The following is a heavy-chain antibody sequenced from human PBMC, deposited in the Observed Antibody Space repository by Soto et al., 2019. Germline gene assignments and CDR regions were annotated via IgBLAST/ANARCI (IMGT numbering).Heavy chain of an antibody. CDR1: GGSFSGYY. V-gene: IGHV4-34*01. J-gene: IGHJ5*02. CDR2: INHSGST. D-gene: IGHD6-6*01. CDR3: ARVGSSSPGGTKYNWFDP. Sequence: SETLSLTCAVYGGSFSGYYWSWIRQPPGKGPEWIGEINHSGSTNYNPSLKSRVTISVDTSKNQFSLKLSSVTAADTAVYYCARVGSSSPGGTKYNWFDPWGQGTLVTVSS.